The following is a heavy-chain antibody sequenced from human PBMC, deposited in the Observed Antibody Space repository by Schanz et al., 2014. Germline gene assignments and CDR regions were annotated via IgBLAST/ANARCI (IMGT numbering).Heavy chain of an antibody. J-gene: IGHJ3*02. CDR2: IIPILGIA. V-gene: IGHV1-69*02. D-gene: IGHD2-15*01. CDR1: GGTFSTYT. Sequence: QVQLVQSEAEVKKPGSSVKVSCKASGGTFSTYTISWVRQAPGQGLEWMGRIIPILGIANYAQKFQGRVTMTIDPYTSTAYMELRSLRSDDTAVFYCARGGGPEDVFDIWGQGTILTVSS. CDR3: ARGGGPEDVFDI.